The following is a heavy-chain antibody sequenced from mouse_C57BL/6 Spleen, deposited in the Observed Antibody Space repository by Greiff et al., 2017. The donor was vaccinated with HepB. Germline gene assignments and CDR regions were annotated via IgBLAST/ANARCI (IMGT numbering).Heavy chain of an antibody. CDR3: ARSGGDYDGRSYAMDY. CDR2: ILPGSGST. CDR1: GYTFTGYW. J-gene: IGHJ4*01. D-gene: IGHD1-1*01. V-gene: IGHV1-9*01. Sequence: QVQLQQSGAELMKPGASVKLSCKATGYTFTGYWIEWVKQRPGHGLEWIGEILPGSGSTNYNEKFKGKATFTADTSSNTAYMQLSSLTTEDSAIYYCARSGGDYDGRSYAMDYWGQGTSVTVSS.